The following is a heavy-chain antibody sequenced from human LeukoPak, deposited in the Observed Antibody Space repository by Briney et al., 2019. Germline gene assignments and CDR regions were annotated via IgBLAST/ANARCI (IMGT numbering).Heavy chain of an antibody. J-gene: IGHJ3*02. V-gene: IGHV4-34*01. CDR3: ARAVYSSFDAFDI. D-gene: IGHD5-12*01. CDR2: INHSGST. CDR1: GGSFSGYY. Sequence: KPSETLSLTCAVYGGSFSGYYWSWIRQPPGKGLEWIGEINHSGSTNYNPSLKSRVTISVDTSKNQFSLKLSSVTAADTAVYYCARAVYSSFDAFDIWGQGTTVTVSS.